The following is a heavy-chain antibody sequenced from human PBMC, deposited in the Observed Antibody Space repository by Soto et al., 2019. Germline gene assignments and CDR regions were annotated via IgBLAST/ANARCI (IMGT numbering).Heavy chain of an antibody. J-gene: IGHJ3*02. Sequence: SVKVSCKASGGTFSSYTISWVRQAPGQGLEWMGRIIPILGIANYAQKFQGRVTITADKSTSTVYMELSSLRSEDTAVYYCARDEVGATHDAFDIWGQGTMVTVSS. V-gene: IGHV1-69*04. CDR1: GGTFSSYT. CDR2: IIPILGIA. CDR3: ARDEVGATHDAFDI. D-gene: IGHD1-26*01.